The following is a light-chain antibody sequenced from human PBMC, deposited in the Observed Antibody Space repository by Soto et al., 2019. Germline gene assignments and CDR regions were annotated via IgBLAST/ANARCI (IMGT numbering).Light chain of an antibody. V-gene: IGKV3-15*01. CDR1: QSVTSN. Sequence: EIVMTQSPATLSVSPGERVIFSCRASQSVTSNLAWYQHKPGQAPRLLISGASTGATGIPARFSGSGSGTEFTLTINSLQSEDYAIYYCQQYDQWPVTFGGGTKVEIK. CDR2: GAS. CDR3: QQYDQWPVT. J-gene: IGKJ4*01.